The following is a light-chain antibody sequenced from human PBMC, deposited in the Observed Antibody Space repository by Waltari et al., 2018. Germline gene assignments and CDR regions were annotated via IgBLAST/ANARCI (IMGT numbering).Light chain of an antibody. Sequence: QSVLTQPPSESGTPGQRVTISCSGSSSSIGSNPVNWYQQLPGTAPKLIVYRNNRRPSGVPDRFSGSRSGTSASLAISGLQSEDEADYYCAAWDDSLNGVVFGGGTKLTVL. CDR1: SSSIGSNP. CDR3: AAWDDSLNGVV. J-gene: IGLJ2*01. V-gene: IGLV1-44*01. CDR2: RNN.